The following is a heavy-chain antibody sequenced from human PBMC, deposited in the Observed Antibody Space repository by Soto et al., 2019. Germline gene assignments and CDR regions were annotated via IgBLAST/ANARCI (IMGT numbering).Heavy chain of an antibody. D-gene: IGHD6-13*01. CDR2: ISYDGSNK. CDR3: AKEGDPGIAAAPYCMDV. J-gene: IGHJ6*02. V-gene: IGHV3-30*18. Sequence: QVQLVESGGGVVQPGRSLRLSCAASGFTFSSYGMHWVRQAPGKGLEWVAVISYDGSNKYYADSVKGRFTISRDNSKNTLYLQMNSLRAEDTAVYYCAKEGDPGIAAAPYCMDVWGQGTTVTVSS. CDR1: GFTFSSYG.